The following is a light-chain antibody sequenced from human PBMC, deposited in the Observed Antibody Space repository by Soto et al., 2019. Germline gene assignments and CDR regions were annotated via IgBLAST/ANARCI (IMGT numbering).Light chain of an antibody. CDR3: QQFNSYPLT. V-gene: IGKV1-13*02. CDR1: QDINSA. CDR2: YAS. Sequence: AIQVTQSPSSLSASVGDRVTVTCRASQDINSALAWYQQKPGNAPKLLISYASSLQSGVPSRFSGSGSGTDFTLTISSLQPEDFATYDCQQFNSYPLTFGGGTKVEIK. J-gene: IGKJ4*01.